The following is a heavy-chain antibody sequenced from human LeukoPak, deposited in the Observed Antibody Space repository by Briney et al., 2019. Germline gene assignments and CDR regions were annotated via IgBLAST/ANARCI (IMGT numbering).Heavy chain of an antibody. CDR1: GDSLSINSAA. Sequence: SQTLSLTCAISGDSLSINSAAWNSSRQSPSGGLEWLGRTYYRSKLYNCYAVSVKGRIAINPDTSKNQFSLQLNSVAPEDTAVYYCARAKGRSPLFDYWGQGTLVTVSS. CDR2: TYYRSKLYN. J-gene: IGHJ4*02. CDR3: ARAKGRSPLFDY. V-gene: IGHV6-1*01. D-gene: IGHD6-13*01.